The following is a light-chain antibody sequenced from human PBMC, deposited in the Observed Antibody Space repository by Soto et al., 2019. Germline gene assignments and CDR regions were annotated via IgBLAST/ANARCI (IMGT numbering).Light chain of an antibody. CDR1: SSDVGGYNY. J-gene: IGLJ1*01. Sequence: QSVLTQPPSASGSPGQSVTISCTGTSSDVGGYNYVSWYQQHPGKAPKLVIFEVNKRPSGVPDRFSGSKSGNTASLTVSGLQAEDEADYYCSSYASSGTKVFGSGTKLTVL. V-gene: IGLV2-8*01. CDR3: SSYASSGTKV. CDR2: EVN.